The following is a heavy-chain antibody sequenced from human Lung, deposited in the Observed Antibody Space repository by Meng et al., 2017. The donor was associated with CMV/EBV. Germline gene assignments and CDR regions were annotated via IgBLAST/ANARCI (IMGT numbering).Heavy chain of an antibody. Sequence: SVKVSCKASGGTFSSYTNSWVRQAPGQGLECMGRIIPILGIANYVQKFQGRVTITADKSTSTAYMELSSLRSEDTAVYYCAINIIVVPAADFHYYYYGMDVWGQGTTVTVSS. D-gene: IGHD2-2*01. J-gene: IGHJ6*02. CDR2: IIPILGIA. CDR3: AINIIVVPAADFHYYYYGMDV. CDR1: GGTFSSYT. V-gene: IGHV1-69*02.